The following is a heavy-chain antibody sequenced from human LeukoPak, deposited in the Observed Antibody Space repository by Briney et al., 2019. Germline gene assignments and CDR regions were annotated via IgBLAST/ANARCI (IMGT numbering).Heavy chain of an antibody. CDR1: GFTFSNAW. CDR2: ISGSGGST. Sequence: GGSLRLSCAASGFTFSNAWMSWVRQAPGKGLEWVSAISGSGGSTYYADSVKGRFTISRDNSKNTLYLQMNSLRAEDTAVYYCAKIKYSGSLLDAFDIWGQGTMVTVSS. D-gene: IGHD1-26*01. V-gene: IGHV3-23*01. J-gene: IGHJ3*02. CDR3: AKIKYSGSLLDAFDI.